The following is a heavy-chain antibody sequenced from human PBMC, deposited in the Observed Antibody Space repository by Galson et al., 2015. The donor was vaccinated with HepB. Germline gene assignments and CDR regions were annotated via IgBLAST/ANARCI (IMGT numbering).Heavy chain of an antibody. CDR2: INTNTGTP. CDR3: ARVTSIYDFSGRAYSYYYYGMDV. V-gene: IGHV7-4-1*02. J-gene: IGHJ6*02. CDR1: GYTFTSYV. Sequence: SVKVSCKASGYTFTSYVINWVRQAPGQGLEWMGGINTNTGTPTYAQGFTGRFVFSLDTSVSTAYLQISSLKTEDTAVYYCARVTSIYDFSGRAYSYYYYGMDVWGQGTTVAVSS. D-gene: IGHD3/OR15-3a*01.